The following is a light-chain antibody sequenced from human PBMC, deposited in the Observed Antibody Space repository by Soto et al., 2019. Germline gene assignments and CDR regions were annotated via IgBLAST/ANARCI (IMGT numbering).Light chain of an antibody. CDR1: QNITTC. J-gene: IGKJ1*01. V-gene: IGKV1-39*01. CDR2: AAS. CDR3: QQSYTAPCT. Sequence: DIHMTQSPSSLSASIRDRVSITCRASQNITTCLHWYQQRPGRSPNLLIYAASHLQNGVPSRFSGSGSGPDFTLTIDSLQPEDFATYYCQQSYTAPCTFGQGTKVESK.